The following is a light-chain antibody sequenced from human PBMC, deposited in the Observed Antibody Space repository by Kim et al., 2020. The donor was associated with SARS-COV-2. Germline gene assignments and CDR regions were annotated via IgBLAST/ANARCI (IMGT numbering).Light chain of an antibody. Sequence: SLSPGETATLSCRASQSVSRYLAWYQHKPGQAPRLLMYDASNRATGIPGRFSGSGSGTDFILTISSLEPEDFAVYYCQQRSDWSYTFGQGTKLEI. J-gene: IGKJ2*01. CDR2: DAS. CDR1: QSVSRY. CDR3: QQRSDWSYT. V-gene: IGKV3-11*01.